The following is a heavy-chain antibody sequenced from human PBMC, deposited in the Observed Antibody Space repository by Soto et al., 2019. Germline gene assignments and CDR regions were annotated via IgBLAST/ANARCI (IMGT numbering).Heavy chain of an antibody. Sequence: ASVKVSCKASGYTFTSYGISWVRQAPGQGLEWMGWISAYNGNTNYAQKLQGRVTMTTDTSTSTAYMELNSLRAEDTAVYYCAKDRHSSGWFPGEFESWGQGTLVTVSS. CDR3: AKDRHSSGWFPGEFES. V-gene: IGHV1-18*04. D-gene: IGHD6-19*01. J-gene: IGHJ4*02. CDR2: ISAYNGNT. CDR1: GYTFTSYG.